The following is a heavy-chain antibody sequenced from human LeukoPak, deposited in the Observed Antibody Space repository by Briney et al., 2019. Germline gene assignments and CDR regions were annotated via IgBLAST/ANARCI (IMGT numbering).Heavy chain of an antibody. V-gene: IGHV3-23*01. J-gene: IGHJ4*02. Sequence: GGSLRLSCAASGFTFSSYAMSWVRQAPGKGLEWVSAISGSGGSTYYADSVKGRFTISRDNSKNTLHLQMNSLRAEDTAVYYCAKDLGYDFWSGYYAYFDYWGQGTLVTVSS. CDR1: GFTFSSYA. CDR2: ISGSGGST. D-gene: IGHD3-3*01. CDR3: AKDLGYDFWSGYYAYFDY.